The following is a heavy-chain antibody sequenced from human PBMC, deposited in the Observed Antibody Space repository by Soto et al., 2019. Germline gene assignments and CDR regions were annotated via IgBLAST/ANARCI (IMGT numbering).Heavy chain of an antibody. Sequence: SVKVSCKASGGTFSSYAISWVRQAPGQGLEWMGGIIPIFGTANYAQKFQGRVTITADKSTSTAYMELSSLRSEDTAVYYCARGPDYAILTGYRTTTQPLNCFDPWGHRTLVTVSS. CDR3: ARGPDYAILTGYRTTTQPLNCFDP. D-gene: IGHD3-9*01. J-gene: IGHJ5*02. CDR2: IIPIFGTA. CDR1: GGTFSSYA. V-gene: IGHV1-69*06.